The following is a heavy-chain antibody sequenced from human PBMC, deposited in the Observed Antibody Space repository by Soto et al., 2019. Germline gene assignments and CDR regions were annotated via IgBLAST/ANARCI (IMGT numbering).Heavy chain of an antibody. CDR3: VREWLGIGTWYFDL. Sequence: GGSLRLSCAASGFTFSDYDIHWVRQATGKRLEWVSAIATSGSTHYAASVQGRFTISREDAKNSLFLQINSLRDGDTATYYCVREWLGIGTWYFDLWARGTLVTVSS. CDR2: IATSGST. V-gene: IGHV3-13*04. D-gene: IGHD6-19*01. CDR1: GFTFSDYD. J-gene: IGHJ2*01.